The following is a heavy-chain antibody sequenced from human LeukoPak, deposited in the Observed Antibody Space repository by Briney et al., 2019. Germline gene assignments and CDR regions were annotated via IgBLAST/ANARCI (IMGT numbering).Heavy chain of an antibody. CDR2: IWYDGSNK. Sequence: GGSLRLSCAASGFTFSSYVMHWVRQAPGKGLEWVAFIWYDGSNKYYADSVKGRFTISRDNSKNTLYMQMNSLRVEDSAVYYCAKDLATAAGNPGGSDHWGQGTLVTVSS. D-gene: IGHD6-25*01. CDR1: GFTFSSYV. CDR3: AKDLATAAGNPGGSDH. V-gene: IGHV3-30*02. J-gene: IGHJ4*02.